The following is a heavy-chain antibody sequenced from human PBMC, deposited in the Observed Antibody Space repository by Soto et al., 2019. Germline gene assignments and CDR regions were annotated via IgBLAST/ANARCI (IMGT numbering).Heavy chain of an antibody. CDR1: GFTFSAYV. D-gene: IGHD2-2*01. CDR2: IGGSGSST. Sequence: GGSLRLSCAASGFTFSAYVMNWVRQAPGKGLDWVSAIGGSGSSTYYAESVKGRFTISRDNSKNTLYLQMNSLRAEDTAVYYCARDPSIVLVPAATYYYYYYGMDVWGQGTTVTVSS. V-gene: IGHV3-23*01. CDR3: ARDPSIVLVPAATYYYYYYGMDV. J-gene: IGHJ6*02.